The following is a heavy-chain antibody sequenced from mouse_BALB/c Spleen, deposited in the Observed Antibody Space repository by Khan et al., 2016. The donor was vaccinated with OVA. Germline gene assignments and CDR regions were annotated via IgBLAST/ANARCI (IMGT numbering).Heavy chain of an antibody. Sequence: QVQLKQSGPGLVAPSQSLSITCTVSGFSLTTYGVHWVRQPPGKGLEWLVVIWSDGSTNYNSVLKSRLSISKDNSKSQLFLKMNSLQTDDTAMYYCARWFDGYSSLYAMDYWGQGTSVTVSS. D-gene: IGHD2-3*01. CDR3: ARWFDGYSSLYAMDY. V-gene: IGHV2-6*02. J-gene: IGHJ4*01. CDR1: GFSLTTYG. CDR2: IWSDGST.